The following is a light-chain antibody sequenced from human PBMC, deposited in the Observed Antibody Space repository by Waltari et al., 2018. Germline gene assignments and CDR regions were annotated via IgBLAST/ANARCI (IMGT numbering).Light chain of an antibody. CDR1: SSDLGRYDI. V-gene: IGLV2-23*02. CDR2: DVS. Sequence: QSALTQPASVSGSPGQSVTISCTGASSDLGRYDIVSWYQQHPGNAPKLIICDVSKRPSGVSDRFSGSKSGDTASLTISGLQFKDEADYYCCSYAGNYIWVFGGGTRLTVL. CDR3: CSYAGNYIWV. J-gene: IGLJ3*02.